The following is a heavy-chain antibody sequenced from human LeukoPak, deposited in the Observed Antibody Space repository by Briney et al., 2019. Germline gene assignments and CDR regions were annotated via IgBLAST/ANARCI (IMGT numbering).Heavy chain of an antibody. CDR1: GGTFSSYA. J-gene: IGHJ3*02. Sequence: ASVKVSCKASGGTFSSYAISWVRQAPGQGLEWMGIINPSGGSTSYAQKFQGRVTMTRDTSTSTVYMELSSLRSEDTAVYYCARDGGELYDAFDIWGQGTMVTVSS. CDR3: ARDGGELYDAFDI. D-gene: IGHD4-23*01. V-gene: IGHV1-46*01. CDR2: INPSGGST.